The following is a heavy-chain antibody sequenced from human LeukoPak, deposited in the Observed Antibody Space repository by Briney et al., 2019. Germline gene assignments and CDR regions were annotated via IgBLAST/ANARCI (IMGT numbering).Heavy chain of an antibody. D-gene: IGHD2-21*02. V-gene: IGHV3-23*01. CDR2: ISGGGDIT. CDR1: GFNFANHA. J-gene: IGHJ4*02. Sequence: PGGSLRLSCAASGFNFANHAMSWVRQTPGKGLEWVSAISGGGDITYYADSVTGRFTISRDNSKDTLFPQMHSLRPGDTAVYYCVREDTPATASYWGQGTLVTISS. CDR3: VREDTPATASY.